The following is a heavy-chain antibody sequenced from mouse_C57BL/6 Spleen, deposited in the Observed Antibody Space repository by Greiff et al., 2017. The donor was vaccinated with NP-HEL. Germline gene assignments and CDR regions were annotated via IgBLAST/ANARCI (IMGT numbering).Heavy chain of an antibody. J-gene: IGHJ4*01. CDR2: IDPSDSYT. CDR3: ARGRFITTVVQAMDY. Sequence: QVQLQQPGAELVMPGASVKLSCKASGYAFTSYWMHWVKQRPGQGLEWIGEIDPSDSYTNYNQKFKGKSTLTVDKSSSTAYMQLSSLTSEDSAVYYCARGRFITTVVQAMDYWGQGTSVTVSS. V-gene: IGHV1-69*01. D-gene: IGHD1-1*01. CDR1: GYAFTSYW.